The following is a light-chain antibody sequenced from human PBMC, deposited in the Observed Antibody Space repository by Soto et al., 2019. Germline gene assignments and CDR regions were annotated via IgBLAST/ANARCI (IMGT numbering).Light chain of an antibody. V-gene: IGLV4-69*01. CDR3: QTWGTGIVL. CDR2: VNSDGSH. CDR1: GGHSSYA. Sequence: QSVLTQSPSASASLGASVTLTCTLSGGHSSYAIAWHQQQPETGPRYLMKVNSDGSHSRGDGIPDRFSGSRSGAERYLTISSLQSEDEADYYCQTWGTGIVLFGGGTKLTVL. J-gene: IGLJ2*01.